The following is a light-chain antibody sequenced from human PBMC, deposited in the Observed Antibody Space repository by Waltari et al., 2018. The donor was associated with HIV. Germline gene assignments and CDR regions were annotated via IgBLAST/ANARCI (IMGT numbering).Light chain of an antibody. J-gene: IGLJ3*02. CDR3: CSFAGSTSWV. V-gene: IGLV2-23*02. CDR1: SSDIGRYNL. Sequence: QSALTQPASVSGSPGQSITFSCTGTSSDIGRYNLVPWYQQHPGKAPRLMIYEVTKRPSGVSYRLSGSKSGNTASLTISGLQAEDEADYYCCSFAGSTSWVFGGGTKLTVL. CDR2: EVT.